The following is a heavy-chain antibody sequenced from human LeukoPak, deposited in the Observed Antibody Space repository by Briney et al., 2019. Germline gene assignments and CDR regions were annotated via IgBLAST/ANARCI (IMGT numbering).Heavy chain of an antibody. CDR2: INPSGGST. Sequence: GASVKVSCTASGYTFTNYYMHWVRQAPGQGLEWMGIINPSGGSTNYAQKFQGRVTMTRDTSTSTVYMELSSLRSEDTAVYYWARDESISILWWWGQGTLVTVSS. CDR3: ARDESISILWW. V-gene: IGHV1-46*01. J-gene: IGHJ1*01. CDR1: GYTFTNYY. D-gene: IGHD2-21*01.